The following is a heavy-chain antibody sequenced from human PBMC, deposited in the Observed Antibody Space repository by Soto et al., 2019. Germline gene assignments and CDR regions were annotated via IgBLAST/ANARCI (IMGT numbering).Heavy chain of an antibody. D-gene: IGHD3-10*01. CDR1: GGTFSSYA. V-gene: IGHV1-69*12. Sequence: QVQLVQSGAEVKKPGSSVKVSCKASGGTFSSYAISWVRQAPGQGLEWMGGIIPIFGTANYAQKFQGRVTITADESTSTAYMELSSLRSEDTAVYYCARVGASGNYRYYAMDVWGQETTVTVSS. CDR2: IIPIFGTA. J-gene: IGHJ6*02. CDR3: ARVGASGNYRYYAMDV.